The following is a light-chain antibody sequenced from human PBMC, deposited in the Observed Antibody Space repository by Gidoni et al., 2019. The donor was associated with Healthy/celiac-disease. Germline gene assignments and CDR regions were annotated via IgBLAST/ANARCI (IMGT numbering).Light chain of an antibody. V-gene: IGKV3-20*01. CDR2: GAS. CDR3: QQYGSSPYT. J-gene: IGKJ2*01. Sequence: EIVLTKSPGTLSLSPGERATLSCRASQIVSSSYLAWYQQKPGQAPRLLIYGASSRATGIPDRFSGSGSGTDFTLTISRLEPEDFAVYYCQQYGSSPYTFGQGTKLEIK. CDR1: QIVSSSY.